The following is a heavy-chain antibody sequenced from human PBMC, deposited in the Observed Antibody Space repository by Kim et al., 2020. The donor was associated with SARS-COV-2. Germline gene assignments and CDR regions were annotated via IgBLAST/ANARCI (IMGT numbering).Heavy chain of an antibody. J-gene: IGHJ3*02. D-gene: IGHD3-10*01. CDR3: TRDARLTIVSPGAFDI. V-gene: IGHV3-74*01. Sequence: DSVRARFTISRDIAKNMLYLQMNSLTAEDTAVYYCTRDARLTIVSPGAFDIWGRGTMVTVSS.